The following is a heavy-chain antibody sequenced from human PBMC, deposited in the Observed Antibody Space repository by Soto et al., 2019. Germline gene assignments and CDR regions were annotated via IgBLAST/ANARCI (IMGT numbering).Heavy chain of an antibody. D-gene: IGHD5-12*01. CDR3: HGYGY. CDR1: GFTVTINY. V-gene: IGHV3-53*01. J-gene: IGHJ4*02. CDR2: IYSGGTI. Sequence: EVQVVESGGGLIQPGGSLRLSCAVSGFTVTINYMSWVRQAPGKGLEWVSVIYSGGTIYYADSVKGRFTISRDTSKNTLYLQMNRLRGEDTAVYYCHGYGYWGQGTLGTVSS.